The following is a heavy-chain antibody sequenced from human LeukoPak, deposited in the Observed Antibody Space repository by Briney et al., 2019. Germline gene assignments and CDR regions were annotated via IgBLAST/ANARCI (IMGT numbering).Heavy chain of an antibody. V-gene: IGHV4-4*02. D-gene: IGHD4-17*01. J-gene: IGHJ4*02. CDR2: IYHSGST. CDR1: HFIVSSNY. Sequence: ASLRLSCAASHFIVSSNYMSWVRQPPGKGLEWIGEIYHSGSTNYNPSLKSRVTISVDKSKNQFSLKLSSVTAADTAVYYCARTPTVTLHSFDYWGQGTLVTVSS. CDR3: ARTPTVTLHSFDY.